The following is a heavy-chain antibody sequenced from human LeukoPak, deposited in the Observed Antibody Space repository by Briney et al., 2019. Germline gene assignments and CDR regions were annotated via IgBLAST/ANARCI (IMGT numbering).Heavy chain of an antibody. D-gene: IGHD6-19*01. CDR3: ARTPGGAVATDY. CDR1: GYTFTGYY. J-gene: IGHJ4*02. V-gene: IGHV1-2*02. CDR2: INPNSGGT. Sequence: ASVKVSCKSSGYTFTGYYMHWVRQAPGQGLDWMGWINPNSGGTNYAQKFQGRVTMTRDTSISTAYMELSRLRSDDTAVYYCARTPGGAVATDYWGQGTLVTVSS.